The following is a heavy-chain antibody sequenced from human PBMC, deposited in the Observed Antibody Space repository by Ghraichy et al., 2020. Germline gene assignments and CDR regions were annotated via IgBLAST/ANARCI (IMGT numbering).Heavy chain of an antibody. V-gene: IGHV3-21*01. J-gene: IGHJ6*02. D-gene: IGHD2-15*01. CDR1: GFSFSASS. CDR2: ISSDSAYI. CDR3: ARDQWGIGGSCHPPVACYYGMDV. Sequence: GSLRLTCVASGFSFSASSVNWVRQAPGKGLEWVSSISSDSAYIYYGESVKGRFTISRDNAKNSLFLQMRSLRVEDTAVYYCARDQWGIGGSCHPPVACYYGMDVWGQGTTVTVS.